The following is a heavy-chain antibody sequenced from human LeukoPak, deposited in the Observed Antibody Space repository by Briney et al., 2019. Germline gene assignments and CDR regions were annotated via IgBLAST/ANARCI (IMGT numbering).Heavy chain of an antibody. V-gene: IGHV3-7*01. CDR2: IKQDGSEK. Sequence: PGGSLRLPCAASGFTFSSYWMSWVRQAPGKGLEWVANIKQDGSEKYYVDSVKGRFTISRDNAKNSLYLQMNSLRAEDTAVYYCAREDYYYYYGMDVWGQGTTVTVSS. J-gene: IGHJ6*02. CDR3: AREDYYYYYGMDV. CDR1: GFTFSSYW.